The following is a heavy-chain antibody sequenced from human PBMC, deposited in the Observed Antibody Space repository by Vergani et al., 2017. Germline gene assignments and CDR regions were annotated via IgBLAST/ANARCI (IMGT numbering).Heavy chain of an antibody. CDR2: ISGSGGST. D-gene: IGHD6-13*01. CDR1: GFTFSSYA. CDR3: ARDTQAVGYIRSYGMDV. Sequence: EVQLLESGGGLVQPGGSLRLSCAASGFTFSSYAMSWVRQAPGKGLEWVSAISGSGGSTYYADSVKGRFTISRDNSKNTLYLQMNSLRAEDTAVYYCARDTQAVGYIRSYGMDVWGQGTTVTVSS. V-gene: IGHV3-23*01. J-gene: IGHJ6*02.